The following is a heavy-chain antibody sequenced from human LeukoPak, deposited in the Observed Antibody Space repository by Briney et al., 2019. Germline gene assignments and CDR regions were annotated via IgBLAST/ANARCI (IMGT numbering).Heavy chain of an antibody. V-gene: IGHV3-7*01. J-gene: IGHJ4*02. CDR2: IKQDGSEK. CDR1: GFTFSNYW. D-gene: IGHD6-19*01. CDR3: ARVHSGGWENTFDY. Sequence: GGSLRLSCAASGFTFSNYWMSWVRRAPGKGLEWVANIKQDGSEKHYVDSVKGRFTISRDNAKNSVYLEMNSLRAEDTAVYYCARVHSGGWENTFDYWGQGTLVTVSS.